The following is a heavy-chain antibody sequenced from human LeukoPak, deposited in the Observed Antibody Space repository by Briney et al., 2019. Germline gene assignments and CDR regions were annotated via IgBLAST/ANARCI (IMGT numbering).Heavy chain of an antibody. CDR2: ISTDGYTT. Sequence: GGSLRLSCTASGFTFSNAWMSWVRQAPRKGLVWVSRISTDGYTTDYADFVQGRFTASRDNTKNTWSLEMNSLRAEDTAVYYCVVGGSPGYWGQGTLVTVSS. CDR3: VVGGSPGY. V-gene: IGHV3-74*01. J-gene: IGHJ4*02. CDR1: GFTFSNAW. D-gene: IGHD2-15*01.